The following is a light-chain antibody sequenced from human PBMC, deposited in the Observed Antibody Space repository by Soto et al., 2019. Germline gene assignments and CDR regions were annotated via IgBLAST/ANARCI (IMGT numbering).Light chain of an antibody. J-gene: IGKJ1*01. CDR2: GIS. CDR3: EQYGSSPRT. V-gene: IGKV3-20*01. CDR1: QTISSNY. Sequence: PGARATLSCRASQTISSNYFAWYQQKPGQAPRLLIYGISTRATGIPDRFSGSGSGTDFTLTISRLEPEDFAVYYCEQYGSSPRTFGQGTKVEIK.